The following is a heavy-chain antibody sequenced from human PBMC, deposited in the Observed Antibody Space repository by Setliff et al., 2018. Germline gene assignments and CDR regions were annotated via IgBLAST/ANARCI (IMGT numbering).Heavy chain of an antibody. CDR2: INGGNGNT. CDR1: GYSFSTYA. CDR3: ARDREYCSRTSCYIDY. D-gene: IGHD2-2*02. J-gene: IGHJ4*02. Sequence: ASVKVSCKASGYSFSTYAMHWVRQAPGQRLEWMGWINGGNGNTKYSQKFQGRITTTRDTSASTAYMEMSSLRSEDTAVYYCARDREYCSRTSCYIDYWGQGALVTVS. V-gene: IGHV1-3*01.